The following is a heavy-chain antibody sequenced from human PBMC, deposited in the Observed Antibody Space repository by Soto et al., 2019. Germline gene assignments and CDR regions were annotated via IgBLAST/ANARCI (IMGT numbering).Heavy chain of an antibody. CDR2: ISGSGGST. Sequence: EVQLLESGGGLVQPGGSLRLSCAASGFTFSIYAMSWVRQAPGKGLEWVSAISGSGGSTFYSDPVKGRFTISRDNSKSTLFLQMSSLRAEDTAVYYCALRVGSASWGQGTLVTVSS. V-gene: IGHV3-23*01. D-gene: IGHD3-10*01. CDR3: ALRVGSAS. CDR1: GFTFSIYA. J-gene: IGHJ5*02.